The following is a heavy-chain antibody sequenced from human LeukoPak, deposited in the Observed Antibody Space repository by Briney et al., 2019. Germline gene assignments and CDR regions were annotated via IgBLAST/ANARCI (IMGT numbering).Heavy chain of an antibody. CDR1: GGSISSGGYS. J-gene: IGHJ5*02. CDR3: ARGRIAAAGTSWFDP. Sequence: PSQTLSLTCAVSGGSISSGGYSWSWIRQPPGKGLEWIGEINHSGSTNYNPSLKSRVTISVDTSKNQFSLKLSSVTAADTAVYYCARGRIAAAGTSWFDPWGQGTLVTVSS. CDR2: INHSGST. D-gene: IGHD6-13*01. V-gene: IGHV4-30-2*01.